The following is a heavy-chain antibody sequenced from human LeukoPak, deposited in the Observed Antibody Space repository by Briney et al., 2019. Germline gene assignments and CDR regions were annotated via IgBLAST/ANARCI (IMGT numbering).Heavy chain of an antibody. CDR3: ARAVVPAAEEVDY. Sequence: PGGSLRLSCAASGFTFSSYWMHWVRQAPGKGLVWVSRINSDGSSASYADSVKGRFTISRDNAKNTLYLQMNSLRAEDTAVYYCARAVVPAAEEVDYWGQGTLVTVSS. J-gene: IGHJ4*02. CDR1: GFTFSSYW. D-gene: IGHD2-2*01. CDR2: INSDGSSA. V-gene: IGHV3-74*01.